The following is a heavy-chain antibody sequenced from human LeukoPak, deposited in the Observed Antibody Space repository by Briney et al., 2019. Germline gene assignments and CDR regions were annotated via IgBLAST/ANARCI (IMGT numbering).Heavy chain of an antibody. CDR1: GYSFTSYC. CDR2: IYPGDSGP. Sequence: GESLKISCKVSGYSFTSYCIGWVRPMPGKGLEWMGIIYPGDSGPTYSPSFQGQVTISVDKSINTAYLQWSSLQASDTAMYYCGMSGDRVPLQDDVFDVWGQGAMVTVST. J-gene: IGHJ3*01. V-gene: IGHV5-51*01. CDR3: GMSGDRVPLQDDVFDV. D-gene: IGHD1-26*01.